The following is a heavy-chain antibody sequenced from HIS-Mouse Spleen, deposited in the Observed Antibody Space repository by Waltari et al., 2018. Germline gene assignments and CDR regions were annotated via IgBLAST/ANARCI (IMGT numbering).Heavy chain of an antibody. D-gene: IGHD7-27*01. Sequence: QVQLQQWGAGLLKPSETLSLTCAVYGGSFSGYYWSWIRQPPGKGLEWIGEINHSESTNTNPSLKSRVTISVDTSKNQFSLKLSSVTAADTAVYYCARVRTGDPSYWYFDLWGRGTLVTVSS. V-gene: IGHV4-34*01. J-gene: IGHJ2*01. CDR2: INHSEST. CDR1: GGSFSGYY. CDR3: ARVRTGDPSYWYFDL.